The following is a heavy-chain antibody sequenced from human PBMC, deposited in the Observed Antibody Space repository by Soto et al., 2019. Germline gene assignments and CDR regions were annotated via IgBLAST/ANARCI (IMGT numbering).Heavy chain of an antibody. V-gene: IGHV5-10-1*01. CDR2: IDPSDSYT. J-gene: IGHJ6*02. Sequence: LGESLKISFKGSGYSFTSNWISWVRQMPGKGLEWMGRIDPSDSYTNYSPSFQGHVTISADKSISTAYLQWSSLKASDTAMYYCASFFWSGYYRSYYYYGMDVWGQGTTVTVSS. CDR3: ASFFWSGYYRSYYYYGMDV. D-gene: IGHD3-3*01. CDR1: GYSFTSNW.